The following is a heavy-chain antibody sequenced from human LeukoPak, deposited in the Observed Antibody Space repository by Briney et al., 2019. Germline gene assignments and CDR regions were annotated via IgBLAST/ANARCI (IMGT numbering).Heavy chain of an antibody. CDR1: GGSFSGYY. CDR2: IYYSGST. V-gene: IGHV4-59*12. CDR3: ARATFRPAGAFDI. J-gene: IGHJ3*02. Sequence: SETLSLTCAVFGGSFSGYYWSWIRQPPGKGLEWIGYIYYSGSTNYNPSLKSRVTISVDTSKNQFSLKLSSVTAADTAVYYCARATFRPAGAFDIWGQGTMVTVSS.